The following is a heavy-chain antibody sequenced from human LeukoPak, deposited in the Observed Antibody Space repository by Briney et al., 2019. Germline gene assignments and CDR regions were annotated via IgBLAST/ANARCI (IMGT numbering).Heavy chain of an antibody. D-gene: IGHD3-9*01. CDR3: ARGGGVLRYFRVSYYFDY. CDR2: IYYSGST. J-gene: IGHJ4*02. CDR1: GGSISSGGYY. V-gene: IGHV4-31*03. Sequence: SQTLSLTCTVSGGSISSGGYYWSWIRQHPGKGLEWIGYIYYSGSTYYNPSLKSRVTISVDTSKNQFSLKLSSVTAADTAVYYCARGGGVLRYFRVSYYFDYWGQGTLVTVSS.